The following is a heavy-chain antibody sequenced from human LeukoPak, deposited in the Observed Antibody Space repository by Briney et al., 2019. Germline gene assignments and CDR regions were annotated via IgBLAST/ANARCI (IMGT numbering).Heavy chain of an antibody. CDR2: IYYSGST. J-gene: IGHJ4*02. CDR1: GGSISSGDYY. V-gene: IGHV4-31*03. Sequence: SETLSLTCTVSGGSISSGDYYWSWIRQHPGKGLEWIGYIYYSGSTYYNPSLKSRVTISVDTSKSQFSLKLSSVTAADTAVFYCARDQEGFDYWGQGTLVTVSS. CDR3: ARDQEGFDY.